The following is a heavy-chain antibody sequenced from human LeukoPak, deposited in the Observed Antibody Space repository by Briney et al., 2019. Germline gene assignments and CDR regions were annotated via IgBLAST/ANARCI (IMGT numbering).Heavy chain of an antibody. CDR3: ARGKDGSGSLQRYWFDP. CDR1: GYSFTSYW. J-gene: IGHJ5*02. Sequence: GESLKISCEGSGYSFTSYWIGWVRQMPGKGLEWMGIIYPGDSDTRYSPSFQGQVTISADKSITTAYLQWSSLKASDTAMYYCARGKDGSGSLQRYWFDPWGQGTLVTVSP. D-gene: IGHD3-10*01. CDR2: IYPGDSDT. V-gene: IGHV5-51*01.